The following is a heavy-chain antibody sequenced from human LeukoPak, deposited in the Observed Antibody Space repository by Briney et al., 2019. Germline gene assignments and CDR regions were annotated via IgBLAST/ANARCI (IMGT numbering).Heavy chain of an antibody. CDR2: ISGSGGST. CDR1: GFTFSSYA. Sequence: PGGSLRLSCAASGFTFSSYAMSWVRQAPGKGLEWVSAISGSGGSTYYADSVKGRFTISRDNSKNTLYLQMNSLRAEDTAVYYCAKDGGMTGYLNWFDPWGQGTLVTVSS. V-gene: IGHV3-23*01. D-gene: IGHD3-9*01. J-gene: IGHJ5*02. CDR3: AKDGGMTGYLNWFDP.